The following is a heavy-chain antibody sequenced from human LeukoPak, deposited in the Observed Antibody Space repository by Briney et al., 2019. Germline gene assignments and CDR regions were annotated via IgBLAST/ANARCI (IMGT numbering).Heavy chain of an antibody. J-gene: IGHJ1*01. D-gene: IGHD3-22*01. CDR1: GFTFSSYA. V-gene: IGHV3-30-3*01. Sequence: GGSLRLSCAASGFTFSSYAMRWVCQAPGKGRGWVAVISYDGSNKYYADSVKGRFTISRDNSKNTLYLQMNSLRAEDTAVYYCARQARHSSDNSGYYHSQVPASDDDYFQHWGQGTPVTVSS. CDR2: ISYDGSNK. CDR3: ARQARHSSDNSGYYHSQVPASDDDYFQH.